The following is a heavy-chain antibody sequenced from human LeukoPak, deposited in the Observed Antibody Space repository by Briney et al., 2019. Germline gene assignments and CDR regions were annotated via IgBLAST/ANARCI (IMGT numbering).Heavy chain of an antibody. J-gene: IGHJ6*02. Sequence: GGSLRLSCAASGFTFNDYAMHWARQAPGKGLEWVSGIIWNGASIVYADSVKGRCTTSRDNAKNSLYLEISSLRPEDTALYYCAKGRGADTSYGMNDWGQGTTVTVSS. V-gene: IGHV3-9*01. CDR2: IIWNGASI. CDR1: GFTFNDYA. CDR3: AKGRGADTSYGMND. D-gene: IGHD3-16*01.